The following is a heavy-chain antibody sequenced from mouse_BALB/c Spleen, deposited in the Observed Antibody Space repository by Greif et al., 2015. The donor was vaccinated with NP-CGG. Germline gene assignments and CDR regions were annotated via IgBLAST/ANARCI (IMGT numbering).Heavy chain of an antibody. J-gene: IGHJ3*01. CDR2: IDPSDSHT. CDR1: GYTFTSYW. V-gene: IGHV1-69*02. D-gene: IGHD2-1*01. Sequence: QVQLQQSGAELVKPGASVKLSCKASGYTFTSYWMHWVKQRPGQGLEWIGEIDPSDSHTNYNQKFKGKATLTVDKSSSTAFMQLSGLTSEDSAVYYCASLIYYGNYAWFAYWGQGTLVTVPA. CDR3: ASLIYYGNYAWFAY.